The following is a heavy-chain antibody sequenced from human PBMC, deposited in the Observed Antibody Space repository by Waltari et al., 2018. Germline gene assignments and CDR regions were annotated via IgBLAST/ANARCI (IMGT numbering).Heavy chain of an antibody. CDR2: IYHSGST. CDR3: ARDLVVIAIHDAFDI. D-gene: IGHD2-21*01. CDR1: GYSISSGYY. J-gene: IGHJ3*02. V-gene: IGHV4-38-2*02. Sequence: QVQLQESGPGLGKPSETLSLTCTVSGYSISSGYYWGWIRPPPGKGLEWIGSIYHSGSTYYNPSLKSRVTITVDTSKNQFSLKLSSVTAADTAVYYCARDLVVIAIHDAFDIWGQGTMVTVSS.